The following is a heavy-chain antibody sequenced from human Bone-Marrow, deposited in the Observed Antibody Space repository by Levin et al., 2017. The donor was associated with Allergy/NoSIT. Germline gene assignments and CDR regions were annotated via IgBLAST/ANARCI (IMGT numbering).Heavy chain of an antibody. CDR3: ARVYSKVVDY. V-gene: IGHV4-34*01. D-gene: IGHD4-11*01. J-gene: IGHJ4*02. CDR1: GGSFSGYY. CDR2: INHSGST. Sequence: SETLSLTCAVYGGSFSGYYWSWIRQPPGKGLEWIGEINHSGSTNYNPSLKSRVTISVDTSKNQFSLKLSSVTAADTAVYYCARVYSKVVDYWGQGTLVTVSS.